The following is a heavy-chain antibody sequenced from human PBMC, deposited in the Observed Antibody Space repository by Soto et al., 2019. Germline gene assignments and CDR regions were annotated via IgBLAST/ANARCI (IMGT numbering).Heavy chain of an antibody. CDR1: GGSISSYY. CDR2: IYYSGST. D-gene: IGHD2-15*01. CDR3: ARVKHGQNVRSETLGGTAPIGWFDP. Sequence: ETLSLTCTVSGGSISSYYWSWIRQPPGKGLGWIGYIYYSGSTNYNPSLKSRVTISVDTSKNQFSLKLSSVTAADTAVYYCARVKHGQNVRSETLGGTAPIGWFDPWGQGTLVTVSS. V-gene: IGHV4-59*01. J-gene: IGHJ5*02.